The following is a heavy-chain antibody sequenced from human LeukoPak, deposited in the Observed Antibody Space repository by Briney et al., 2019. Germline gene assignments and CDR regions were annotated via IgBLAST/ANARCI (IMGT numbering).Heavy chain of an antibody. Sequence: GASLRLSCAASGFTFSNYAMSWVRQAPGKGLEWVSAIVGSGGSTYYADSVKGRFSISRDNSRNTLFLQMNSLRVEDTALYYCSKWGDYDVLTGYYDSDFWGQGTLVTVSS. V-gene: IGHV3-23*01. CDR1: GFTFSNYA. CDR2: IVGSGGST. J-gene: IGHJ4*02. CDR3: SKWGDYDVLTGYYDSDF. D-gene: IGHD3-9*01.